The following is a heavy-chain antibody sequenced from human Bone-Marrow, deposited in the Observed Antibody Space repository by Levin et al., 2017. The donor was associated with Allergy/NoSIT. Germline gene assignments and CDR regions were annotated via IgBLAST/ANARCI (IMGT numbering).Heavy chain of an antibody. CDR3: SKGEAVAANWFDP. CDR2: VFHTGST. V-gene: IGHV4-31*03. D-gene: IGHD2-15*01. Sequence: SETLSLTCMVSGGSIRSGSHYWNWVRQHPEKGLEWIGHVFHTGSTSYNPSLTSRVTISMDTSENRFSLNLRSVTAADTAVHYCSKGEAVAANWFDPWGQGILVTVSS. CDR1: GGSIRSGSHY. J-gene: IGHJ5*02.